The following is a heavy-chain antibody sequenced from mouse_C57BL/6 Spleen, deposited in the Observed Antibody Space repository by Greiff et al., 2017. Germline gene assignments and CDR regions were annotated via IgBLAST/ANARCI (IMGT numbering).Heavy chain of an antibody. CDR1: GYAFSSYW. Sequence: QVQLQQSGAGLVKPGASVKISCKASGYAFSSYWMNWVKQRPGKGLEWIGQIYPGDGDTNYNGKFKGKATLTADKSSSTAYMQLSSLTSEDSAVYFCARRGSSSAWFAYWGQGPLVTVSA. J-gene: IGHJ3*01. D-gene: IGHD1-1*01. V-gene: IGHV1-80*01. CDR2: IYPGDGDT. CDR3: ARRGSSSAWFAY.